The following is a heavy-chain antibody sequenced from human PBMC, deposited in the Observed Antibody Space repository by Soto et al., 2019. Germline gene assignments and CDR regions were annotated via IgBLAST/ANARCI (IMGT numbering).Heavy chain of an antibody. CDR3: AKVLSKNYYYPFDF. J-gene: IGHJ4*02. CDR1: GFTFSDYA. D-gene: IGHD3-10*01. CDR2: ISGGSSVT. Sequence: GRSLRLSCTASGFTFSDYAMTWGRQSPGKGLEWVSTISGGSSVTYYGDSVKGRFTISRDNAKKTLFLQLNRLSAEDTATYYCAKVLSKNYYYPFDFWGQGTQVTVSS. V-gene: IGHV3-23*01.